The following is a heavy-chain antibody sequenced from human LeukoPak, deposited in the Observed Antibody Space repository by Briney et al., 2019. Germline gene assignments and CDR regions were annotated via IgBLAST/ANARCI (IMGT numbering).Heavy chain of an antibody. CDR3: AIYTTTRGWLDP. V-gene: IGHV3-7*01. D-gene: IGHD2-2*02. CDR1: GFTASTYW. CDR2: IKEDGSQK. J-gene: IGHJ5*02. Sequence: GGSRRLSCAAAGFTASTYWMTWVRQAPGKVLEWVANIKEDGSQKYYVDSVKGRFTISRDNANNSLYLQMESLRAEDPAVYYCAIYTTTRGWLDPWGQGTLVTVSS.